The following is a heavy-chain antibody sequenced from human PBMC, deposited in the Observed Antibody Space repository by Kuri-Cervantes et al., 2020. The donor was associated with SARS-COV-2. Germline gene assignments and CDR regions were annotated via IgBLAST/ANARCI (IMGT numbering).Heavy chain of an antibody. CDR2: ISSSSSYI. CDR1: RFTFNTYR. Sequence: GESLKISCAASRFTFNTYRMNWVRQAPGKGLEWVSSISSSSSYIYYADSVQGRFTISRDNAKNSLYLQINSLRGEDTAVYYCARVAGEGPIYYYYMDVWGKGTTVTVSS. CDR3: ARVAGEGPIYYYYMDV. D-gene: IGHD3-10*01. J-gene: IGHJ6*03. V-gene: IGHV3-21*01.